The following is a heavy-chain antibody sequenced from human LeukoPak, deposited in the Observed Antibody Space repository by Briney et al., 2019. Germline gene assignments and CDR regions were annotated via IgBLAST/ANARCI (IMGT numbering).Heavy chain of an antibody. J-gene: IGHJ4*02. CDR3: AKDEDVVVPAAILDYFDY. D-gene: IGHD2-2*02. CDR1: GFTFSSYA. CDR2: IRYDGSNK. Sequence: GGSPRLSCAASGFTFSSYAMHWVRQAPGKGLEWVAFIRYDGSNKYYADSVKGRFTISRDNSKNTLYLQMNSLRAEDTAVYYCAKDEDVVVPAAILDYFDYWGQGTLVTVSS. V-gene: IGHV3-30*02.